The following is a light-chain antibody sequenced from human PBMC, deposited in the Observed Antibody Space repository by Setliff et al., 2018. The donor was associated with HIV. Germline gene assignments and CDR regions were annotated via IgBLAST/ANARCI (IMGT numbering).Light chain of an antibody. V-gene: IGLV2-23*01. Sequence: QSALTQPASVSGSPGQSITISCTGTSSDIGTYNLVSWYQQYPGKAPKLMIYDDSKRPSGLSNHFSGSRSGNTASLTISGLQAEDEADYYCCSYAGSATWVFGGGTK. J-gene: IGLJ2*01. CDR1: SSDIGTYNL. CDR3: CSYAGSATWV. CDR2: DDS.